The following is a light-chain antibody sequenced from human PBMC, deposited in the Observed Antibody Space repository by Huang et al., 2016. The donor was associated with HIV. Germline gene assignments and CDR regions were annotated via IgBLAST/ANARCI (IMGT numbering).Light chain of an antibody. V-gene: IGKV3-15*01. CDR3: QQYNNWPPYT. CDR1: QSVSSN. Sequence: EIVMTQSPATLSVSPGERATLSCRASQSVSSNLAGYQQNPGQAPRLLIYGSSTRAAGIPARFSGSGSGTEFTLTISSLQSEDFAVYYCQQYNNWPPYTFGQGTKLEIK. J-gene: IGKJ2*01. CDR2: GSS.